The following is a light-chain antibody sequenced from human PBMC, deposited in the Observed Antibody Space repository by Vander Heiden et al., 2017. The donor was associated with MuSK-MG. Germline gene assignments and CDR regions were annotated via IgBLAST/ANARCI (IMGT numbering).Light chain of an antibody. V-gene: IGKV2-28*01. CDR1: QSLLHRNEYNH. CDR3: FQALQTPGT. Sequence: DSVMTQSPLDLRVTSGEPASISYRYSQSLLHRNEYNHLDWYLKKQGQSPPLLIYFGSNRVSGAPGRFSGCGSGTDFPLIISSVAVECVVVFFCFQALQTPGTFGQGTKVEIK. J-gene: IGKJ1*01. CDR2: FGS.